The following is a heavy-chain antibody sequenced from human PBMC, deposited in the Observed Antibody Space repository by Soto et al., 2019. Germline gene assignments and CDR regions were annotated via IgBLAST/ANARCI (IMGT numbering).Heavy chain of an antibody. CDR2: IIPIFGTA. J-gene: IGHJ6*02. D-gene: IGHD6-13*01. CDR3: ARLYSSSWKGGGGGMDV. Sequence: SAKVSCKASGGTFSSYAISWVRQAPGQGLEWMGGIIPIFGTANYAQKFQGRVTITADESTSTAYMELSSLRSEDTAVYYCARLYSSSWKGGGGGMDVWGQGTTVTVSS. V-gene: IGHV1-69*13. CDR1: GGTFSSYA.